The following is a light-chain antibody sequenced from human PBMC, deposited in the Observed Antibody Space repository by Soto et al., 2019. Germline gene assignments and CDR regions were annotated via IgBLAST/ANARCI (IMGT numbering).Light chain of an antibody. V-gene: IGKV1-39*01. CDR3: QQSYSTPRT. Sequence: DIQMTQSPSSLSASVGDGVSITCRASQTIITYLNWYQQKPGKAPKLLISAASNLQSGVPSRFSGSGSETEFTLTISSVQPEDFATYYCQQSYSTPRTFGQGTKLEIK. CDR2: AAS. J-gene: IGKJ2*01. CDR1: QTIITY.